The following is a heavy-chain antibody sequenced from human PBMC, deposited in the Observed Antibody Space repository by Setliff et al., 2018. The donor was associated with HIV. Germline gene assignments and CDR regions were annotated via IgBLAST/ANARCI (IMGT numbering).Heavy chain of an antibody. CDR2: INSDGSST. Sequence: PGGSLRLSCAASGFTFSSYWMHWVRQAPGKGLVWVSRINSDGSSTTYADSVKGRCTISRDNAKNTLYLQMNSLRAEDTAVYYCARDRIIGRGYTIRYYYMDVWGKGTTVTVSS. J-gene: IGHJ6*03. CDR3: ARDRIIGRGYTIRYYYMDV. D-gene: IGHD3-16*02. CDR1: GFTFSSYW. V-gene: IGHV3-74*01.